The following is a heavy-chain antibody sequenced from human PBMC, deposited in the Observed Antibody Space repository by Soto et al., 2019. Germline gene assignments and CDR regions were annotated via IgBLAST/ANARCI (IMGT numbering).Heavy chain of an antibody. V-gene: IGHV1-18*01. CDR2: ISAYNGNT. D-gene: IGHD6-6*01. CDR1: GYTFTSYG. CDR3: ARHSQYSSSPGSVAFDI. J-gene: IGHJ3*02. Sequence: ASVKVFCKASGYTFTSYGISWVRQAPGQGLEWMGWISAYNGNTNYAQKLQGRVTMTTDTSTSTAYMELRSLRSDDTAVYYCARHSQYSSSPGSVAFDIWGQGTMVTVSS.